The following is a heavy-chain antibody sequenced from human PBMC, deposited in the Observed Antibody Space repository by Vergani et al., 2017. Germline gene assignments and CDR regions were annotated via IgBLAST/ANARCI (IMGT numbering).Heavy chain of an antibody. Sequence: VQLVESGGGLVQPGGSLRLSCAASGFTFSSYEMNWVRQAPGKGLEWVAVIWYDGSNKYYADSVKGRFTISRDNSKNTLYLQMNSLRAEDTAVYYCANSEDQGRDFYFDYWGQGTLVTVSS. CDR1: GFTFSSYE. V-gene: IGHV3-33*08. CDR2: IWYDGSNK. CDR3: ANSEDQGRDFYFDY. D-gene: IGHD3-3*01. J-gene: IGHJ4*02.